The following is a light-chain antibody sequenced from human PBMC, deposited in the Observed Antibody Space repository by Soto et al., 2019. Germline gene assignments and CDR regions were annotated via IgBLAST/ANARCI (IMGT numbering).Light chain of an antibody. CDR2: GTS. J-gene: IGKJ1*01. V-gene: IGKV1-39*01. CDR1: QSISNS. Sequence: DIQLTQSPSSLSTSVGDRVTITCRASQSISNSLNWYQQKPGKAPTLLIYGTSTLQNGVPSRFGGSGSGTDFTLTISSLQREDFATYYCQQSYSSSWTFGQGTKVAIK. CDR3: QQSYSSSWT.